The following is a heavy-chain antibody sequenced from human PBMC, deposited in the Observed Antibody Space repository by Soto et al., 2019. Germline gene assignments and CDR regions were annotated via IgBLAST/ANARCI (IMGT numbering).Heavy chain of an antibody. J-gene: IGHJ4*02. V-gene: IGHV1-69*13. CDR1: GGTFSSYA. CDR2: IIPIFGTA. CDR3: ARELPSSDFWSGHYDY. Sequence: SVKVSCKASGGTFSSYAISWVRQAPGQGLEWMGGIIPIFGTANYAQKFQGRVTITADESTSTAYMELSSLRSEDTAVYYCARELPSSDFWSGHYDYWGQGTLVTVSS. D-gene: IGHD3-3*01.